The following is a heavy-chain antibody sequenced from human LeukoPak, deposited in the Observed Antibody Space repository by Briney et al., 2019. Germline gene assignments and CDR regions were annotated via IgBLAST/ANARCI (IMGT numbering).Heavy chain of an antibody. Sequence: SETLSLTCTVSGGSISSSSYYWGWIRQPPGKGLEWIGSIYYSGSTYYNPSLKSRVTISVDTSKNQFSLKLSSVTAADTAVYYCARDPSPSGWTYRYSGSYHFDYWGQGTLVTVSS. V-gene: IGHV4-39*02. CDR1: GGSISSSSYY. CDR3: ARDPSPSGWTYRYSGSYHFDY. J-gene: IGHJ4*02. D-gene: IGHD1-26*01. CDR2: IYYSGST.